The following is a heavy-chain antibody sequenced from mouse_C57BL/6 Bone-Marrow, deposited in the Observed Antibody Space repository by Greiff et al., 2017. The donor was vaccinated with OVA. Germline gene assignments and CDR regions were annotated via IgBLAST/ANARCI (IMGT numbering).Heavy chain of an antibody. CDR3: ARGIYYDYDGDY. D-gene: IGHD2-4*01. CDR1: GYTFTSYW. J-gene: IGHJ2*01. Sequence: QVQLQQPGAELVKPGASVKLSCKASGYTFTSYWMQWVKQRPGQGLEWIGEIDPSDSYTNYNQKFKGKATLTVDTSSSTAYMQLSSLTSEDSAVYYRARGIYYDYDGDYWGQGTTLTVSS. V-gene: IGHV1-50*01. CDR2: IDPSDSYT.